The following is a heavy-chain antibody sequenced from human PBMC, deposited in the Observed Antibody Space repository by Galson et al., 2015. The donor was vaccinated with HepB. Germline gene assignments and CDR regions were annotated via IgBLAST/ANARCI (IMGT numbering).Heavy chain of an antibody. D-gene: IGHD3-16*01. CDR1: GFTFSNAC. CDR2: IKSKTDGGTT. Sequence: SLRLSCAASGFTFSNACMSWVRQAPGKGLEWVGRIKSKTDGGTTDYAAPVKGRFTISRDDSKNTLYLQMNSLKTEDTAVYYCTTGWGLGVFDYWGQGTLVTVSS. V-gene: IGHV3-15*01. CDR3: TTGWGLGVFDY. J-gene: IGHJ4*02.